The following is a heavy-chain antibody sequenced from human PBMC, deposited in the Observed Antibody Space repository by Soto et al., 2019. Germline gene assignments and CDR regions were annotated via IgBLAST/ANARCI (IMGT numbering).Heavy chain of an antibody. Sequence: GGSLRLSCAASGFTFSSYTMNWVRQAPGRGLEWVSYISSTSSTIYYADSVKGRFTISRDNAKNSLYLQMNSLRAEDTAVYYCASRTTIPYGMDVWGQGTTVTVSS. CDR2: ISSTSSTI. V-gene: IGHV3-48*01. D-gene: IGHD3-9*01. CDR3: ASRTTIPYGMDV. CDR1: GFTFSSYT. J-gene: IGHJ6*02.